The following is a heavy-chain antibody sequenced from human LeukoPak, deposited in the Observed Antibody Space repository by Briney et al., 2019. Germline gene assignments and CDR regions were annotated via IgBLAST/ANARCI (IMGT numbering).Heavy chain of an antibody. D-gene: IGHD2-2*02. V-gene: IGHV3-23*01. CDR1: GFTFSSYA. CDR2: ISGSGGST. Sequence: PGGSLRLSCTASGFTFSSYAMSWVRQAPGKGLEWVSAISGSGGSTYYADSVKGRFTISRDNSKNTLYLQMNSLRAEDTAVYYCARESSIYCSSTSCYTRNDAFDIWGQGTMVTVSS. CDR3: ARESSIYCSSTSCYTRNDAFDI. J-gene: IGHJ3*02.